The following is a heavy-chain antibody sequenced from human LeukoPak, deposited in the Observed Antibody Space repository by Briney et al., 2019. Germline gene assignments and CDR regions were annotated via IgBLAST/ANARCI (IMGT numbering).Heavy chain of an antibody. J-gene: IGHJ5*02. CDR3: AKSNYYDSSDWFDP. V-gene: IGHV3-30*02. CDR2: IRYDGSNK. D-gene: IGHD3-22*01. Sequence: GGSLRLSCAASGFTFSSYGMHWVRQAPGKGLEWVAFIRYDGSNKYYADSVEGRFTISRDNSKNTLYLQINSLRAEDTAVYYCAKSNYYDSSDWFDPWGQGTLVTVSS. CDR1: GFTFSSYG.